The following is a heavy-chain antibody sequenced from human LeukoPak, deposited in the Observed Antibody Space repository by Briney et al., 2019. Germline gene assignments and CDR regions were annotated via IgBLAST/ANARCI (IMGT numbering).Heavy chain of an antibody. Sequence: GGSLRLSCAASGFTFSSYWMSWVRQAPGKGLEWVANIKQGGSEKYYVDSVKGRFTISRDNAKNSPYLQMNSLRAEDTAVYYCARVYGAYAFDFWGQGTLVTVSS. V-gene: IGHV3-7*01. CDR3: ARVYGAYAFDF. CDR2: IKQGGSEK. D-gene: IGHD4-17*01. J-gene: IGHJ4*02. CDR1: GFTFSSYW.